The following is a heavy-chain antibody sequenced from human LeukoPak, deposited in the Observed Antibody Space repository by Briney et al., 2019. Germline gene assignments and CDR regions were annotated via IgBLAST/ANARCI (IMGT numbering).Heavy chain of an antibody. J-gene: IGHJ4*02. Sequence: VGSLRLSCAASGFTFSDVWMNWVRQAPGKGLEWVGRIKSKTDGGTTDYAAPVKGRFTISRDDSKNTLYLQMNSLRTEDTALYYCTTRHSTVGFGAYWGQGTLVTVSS. D-gene: IGHD3-10*01. V-gene: IGHV3-15*01. CDR1: GFTFSDVW. CDR3: TTRHSTVGFGAY. CDR2: IKSKTDGGTT.